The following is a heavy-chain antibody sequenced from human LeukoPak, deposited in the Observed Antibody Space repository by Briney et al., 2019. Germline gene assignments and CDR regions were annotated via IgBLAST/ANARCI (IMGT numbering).Heavy chain of an antibody. V-gene: IGHV3-48*01. CDR1: GFTFSTYS. D-gene: IGHD1-1*01. CDR2: ISSSSSGI. J-gene: IGHJ4*02. Sequence: GGSLRLSCAASGFTFSTYSMNWVRQAPGKGLEWVSYISSSSSGIYYADSVQGRFTTSRDNGKNSLYPQMNSLRAEDTAVYYCTRDANWNPDYWGQGTLVTVSS. CDR3: TRDANWNPDY.